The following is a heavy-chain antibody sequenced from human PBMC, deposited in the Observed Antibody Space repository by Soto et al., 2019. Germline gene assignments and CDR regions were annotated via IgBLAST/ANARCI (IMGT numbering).Heavy chain of an antibody. CDR2: INPNSGGT. D-gene: IGHD2-15*01. J-gene: IGHJ6*02. CDR3: EREEGICSDGSCIPRGMDV. CDR1: GYTFTGYY. Sequence: ASVKVSCKASGYTFTGYYMHWVRQAPGQGLEWMGWINPNSGGTNYAQKFQGRVTMTRDTSISTAYMELSRLRSDDTAVYYCEREEGICSDGSCIPRGMDVWGQGTTVTVSS. V-gene: IGHV1-2*02.